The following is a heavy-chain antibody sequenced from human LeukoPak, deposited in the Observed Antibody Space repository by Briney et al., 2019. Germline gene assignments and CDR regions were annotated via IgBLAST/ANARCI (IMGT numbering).Heavy chain of an antibody. CDR2: ISDGGGTT. CDR1: GFTFNSYA. Sequence: GGSLRLSCAASGFTFNSYAMSWVRQAPGKGLGWVSVISDGGGTTSYIDSVKGRFTISRDNSKNILYLQMNSLRAEDTAVYYCAKYYYASGRHQDFWGQGTLVTVSS. J-gene: IGHJ1*01. V-gene: IGHV3-23*01. D-gene: IGHD3-10*01. CDR3: AKYYYASGRHQDF.